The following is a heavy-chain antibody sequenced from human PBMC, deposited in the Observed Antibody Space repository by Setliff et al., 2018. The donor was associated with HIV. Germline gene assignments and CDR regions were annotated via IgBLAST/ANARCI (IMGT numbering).Heavy chain of an antibody. J-gene: IGHJ3*02. D-gene: IGHD6-13*01. CDR2: IDPSDSYT. V-gene: IGHV5-10-1*01. Sequence: GESLKISCKGSGYSFTSNWISWVRQMPGKGLEWMGRIDPSDSYTNYSPSFQGHVTISADKSISTAYLQWSSLKASDTAIYYCARHRRTAAGTLDAFDIWGQGTVVTVSS. CDR1: GYSFTSNW. CDR3: ARHRRTAAGTLDAFDI.